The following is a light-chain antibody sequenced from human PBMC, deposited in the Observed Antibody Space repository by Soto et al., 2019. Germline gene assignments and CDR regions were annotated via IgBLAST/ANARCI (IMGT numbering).Light chain of an antibody. CDR2: RIN. Sequence: QSVLTQPPSASGTPGQRVTISCSGSRSNIGSNYVYWYQQLPGTAPKLLIFRINQRPSGVPDRFSGSKSGTSASLAISGLRSEDEAEDYCAAWDDSLSGWVFGGGTKLTVL. CDR3: AAWDDSLSGWV. J-gene: IGLJ3*02. V-gene: IGLV1-47*01. CDR1: RSNIGSNY.